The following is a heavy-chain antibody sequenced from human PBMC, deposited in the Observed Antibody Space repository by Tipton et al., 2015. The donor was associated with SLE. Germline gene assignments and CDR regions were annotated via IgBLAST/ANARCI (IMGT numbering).Heavy chain of an antibody. D-gene: IGHD2-21*02. CDR3: ARQVASAPSLGY. V-gene: IGHV4-61*02. CDR1: GDSISSGVYY. Sequence: TLSLTCTVSGDSISSGVYYWSWIRQPAGRGLEWIGRIYPSGITNYNPSLKSRVAISIDTAKNQFSLRLSSVTAADTAVYFCARQVASAPSLGYWGQGTRVTVSS. CDR2: IYPSGIT. J-gene: IGHJ4*02.